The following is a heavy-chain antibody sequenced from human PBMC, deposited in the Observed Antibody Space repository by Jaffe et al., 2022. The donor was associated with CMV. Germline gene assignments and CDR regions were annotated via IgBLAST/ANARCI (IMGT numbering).Heavy chain of an antibody. CDR2: IYYSGST. CDR3: ASSAPRTGIVVVVAATFSPFDY. V-gene: IGHV4-39*01. CDR1: GGSISSSSYY. D-gene: IGHD2-15*01. J-gene: IGHJ4*02. Sequence: QLQLQESGPGLVKPSETLSLTCTVSGGSISSSSYYWGWIRQPPGKGLEWIGSIYYSGSTYYNPSLKSRVTISVDTSKNQFSLKLSSVTAADTAVYYCASSAPRTGIVVVVAATFSPFDYWGQGTLVTVSS.